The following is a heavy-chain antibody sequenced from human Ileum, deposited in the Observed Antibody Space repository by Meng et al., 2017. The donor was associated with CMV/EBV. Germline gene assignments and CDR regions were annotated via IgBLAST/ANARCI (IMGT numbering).Heavy chain of an antibody. V-gene: IGHV3-15*01. D-gene: IGHD2-8*02. CDR2: IKKKADGETT. J-gene: IGHJ4*02. CDR3: TPGGGGVGD. CDR1: GFTFHGAW. Sequence: SCAASGFTFHGAWLSWVRQAPGTGLEWVGLIKKKADGETTDYAAPVKGRFTISRDDSNNTLYLQMNSLKIEDTAVYYCTPGGGGVGDWGQGTLVTVSS.